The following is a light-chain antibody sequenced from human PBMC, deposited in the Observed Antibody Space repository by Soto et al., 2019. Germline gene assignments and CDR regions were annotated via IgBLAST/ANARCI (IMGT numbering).Light chain of an antibody. V-gene: IGKV3-20*01. CDR2: GAS. CDR3: QQYGSSPLT. CDR1: QSIASNY. J-gene: IGKJ4*01. Sequence: EVVLTQSPGTLSLSRGDTATLSCRASQSIASNYLAWYQQKPGQAPRLLMYGASSRATGIPDRFAGSGSGTDFTLTISGLEPEDFAVYSCQQYGSSPLTFGGGTTVEIK.